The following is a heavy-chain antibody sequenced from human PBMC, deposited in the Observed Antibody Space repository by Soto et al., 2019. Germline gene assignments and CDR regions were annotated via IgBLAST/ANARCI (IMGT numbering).Heavy chain of an antibody. J-gene: IGHJ4*02. Sequence: QVQLVESGGGVVQPGRSLRLSCAASGFTFSSYGMHWVRQAPGKGLEWVAVIWYDGSNKYYADSVKGRFTISRDNSKNTLYLQMNSLRAEDTAVYYCARDIRTTFIDYWGQGTLVTGSS. CDR3: ARDIRTTFIDY. D-gene: IGHD4-17*01. CDR2: IWYDGSNK. V-gene: IGHV3-33*01. CDR1: GFTFSSYG.